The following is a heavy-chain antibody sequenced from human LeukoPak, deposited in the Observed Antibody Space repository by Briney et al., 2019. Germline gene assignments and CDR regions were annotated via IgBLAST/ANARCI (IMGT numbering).Heavy chain of an antibody. CDR3: ARESIVGATGAFDI. CDR1: GFTFSSYA. D-gene: IGHD1-26*01. J-gene: IGHJ3*02. V-gene: IGHV3-64*01. Sequence: PGGSLRLSCAASGFTFSSYAMHWVRHAPGKGLEYVSAISSNGGSTYYANSVKGRFTISRDNSKNTLYLQIGSLRAEDMAVYYCARESIVGATGAFDIWGQGTMVTVSS. CDR2: ISSNGGST.